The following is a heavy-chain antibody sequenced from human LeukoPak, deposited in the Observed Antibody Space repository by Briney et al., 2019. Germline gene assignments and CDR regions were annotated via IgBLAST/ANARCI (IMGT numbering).Heavy chain of an antibody. V-gene: IGHV4-34*01. D-gene: IGHD3-3*01. CDR3: ARGQGQTYYDFWSGYWGHYYYYMDV. CDR2: INHSGST. J-gene: IGHJ6*03. CDR1: GGSFSGYY. Sequence: SETLSLTCAVYGGSFSGYYWSWIRQPPGKGLEWIGEINHSGSTNYNPSLKSRVTISVDTSKNQFSLKLSSVTAADTAVYYCARGQGQTYYDFWSGYWGHYYYYMDVWGKGTTVTVSS.